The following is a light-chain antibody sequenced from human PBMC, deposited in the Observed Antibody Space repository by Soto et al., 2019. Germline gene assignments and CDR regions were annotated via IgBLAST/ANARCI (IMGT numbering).Light chain of an antibody. CDR1: QSVSSK. J-gene: IGKJ1*01. Sequence: EIILTQSPVTLSVSPGERATLSCRASQSVSSKLAWYQQKPGQAPRLLIYGASTRATGIPARFSGSGSGTDFTLTISSLEPEDFAVYYCQQRSTTWTFGQGTKVDIK. V-gene: IGKV3-15*01. CDR2: GAS. CDR3: QQRSTTWT.